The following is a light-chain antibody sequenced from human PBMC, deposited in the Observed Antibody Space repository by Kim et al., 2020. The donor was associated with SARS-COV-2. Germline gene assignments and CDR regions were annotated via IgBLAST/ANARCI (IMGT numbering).Light chain of an antibody. J-gene: IGKJ2*01. V-gene: IGKV3-11*01. CDR1: QSVSSY. CDR2: DAS. Sequence: EIVLTQSPATLSLSPGERATLSCRASQSVSSYLAWYQQKPGQAPRLLIYDASNRATGIPARFSGSGSGTDFTLTISSLEPEDFAVYYCQRHSNRTPFMYTFGQGTKLEI. CDR3: QRHSNRTPFMYT.